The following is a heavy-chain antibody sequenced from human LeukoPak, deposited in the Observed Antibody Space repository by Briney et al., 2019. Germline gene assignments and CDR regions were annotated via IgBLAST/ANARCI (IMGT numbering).Heavy chain of an antibody. CDR2: ISSSSSTI. CDR1: GFTFSSYS. V-gene: IGHV3-48*02. D-gene: IGHD6-19*01. Sequence: QSGGSLRLSCAASGFTFSSYSMNWVRQAPGKGLEWVSYISSSSSTIYYADSVKGRFTISRDNAKNSLYLQMNSLRDEDTAVYYCARVEVADSSGWFDGYYYYYMDVWGKGTTVTVSS. J-gene: IGHJ6*03. CDR3: ARVEVADSSGWFDGYYYYYMDV.